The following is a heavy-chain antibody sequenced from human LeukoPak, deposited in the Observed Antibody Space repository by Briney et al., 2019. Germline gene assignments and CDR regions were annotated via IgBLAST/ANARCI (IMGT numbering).Heavy chain of an antibody. V-gene: IGHV5-51*01. J-gene: IGHJ4*02. CDR3: ARQYCTSTSCYTSADY. CDR2: IYPADSDA. Sequence: GESLKISCKGSGYSFTGYWIGWVRQMPGKGLEWMGIIYPADSDATYSPSFQGQVTISADKSISTAYLQWSSLKASDTAMYYCARQYCTSTSCYTSADYWGQGTLVTVSS. CDR1: GYSFTGYW. D-gene: IGHD2-2*02.